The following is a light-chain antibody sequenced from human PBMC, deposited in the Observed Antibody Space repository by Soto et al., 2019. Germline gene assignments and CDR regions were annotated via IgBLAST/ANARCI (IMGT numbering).Light chain of an antibody. CDR2: EGS. V-gene: IGLV2-23*01. J-gene: IGLJ2*01. CDR3: CSFASSSPVI. Sequence: QSALTQPASVSGSPGQSITISCTGTTNDVESYNLVSWYQHHPGKAPKLMIYEGSKRPSGVSNRFSGSKSGNAASLTISGLQAEDEADYYCCSFASSSPVIFGGGTQLTVL. CDR1: TNDVESYNL.